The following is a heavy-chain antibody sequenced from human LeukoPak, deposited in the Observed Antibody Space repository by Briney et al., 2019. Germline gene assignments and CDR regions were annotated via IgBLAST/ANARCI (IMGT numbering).Heavy chain of an antibody. Sequence: GGSLRLSCAGAGFLFSNYAMTWVRLAPGSGLEWVSSINARGNGPTYTDSVKGRFTISRDNSRNIVYLQMNSLRLEDTAMYYCVQWREGAADGSGFDCWGQGTLVTVSS. CDR1: GFLFSNYA. J-gene: IGHJ4*02. CDR3: VQWREGAADGSGFDC. D-gene: IGHD3-10*01. CDR2: INARGNGP. V-gene: IGHV3-23*01.